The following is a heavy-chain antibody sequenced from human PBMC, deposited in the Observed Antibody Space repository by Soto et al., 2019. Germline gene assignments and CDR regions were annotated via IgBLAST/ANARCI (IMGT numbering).Heavy chain of an antibody. V-gene: IGHV4-4*07. Sequence: SETLSLTCTVSGGSISSYYWSWIRQPAGKGLEWIGRIYTSGSTNYNPSLKSRVTMSVDTSKNQFSLKLSSVTAADTAVYYCAKDLIRMLSSGKEEYYYYGMDVWGRGNTGTVS. D-gene: IGHD3-10*01. CDR3: AKDLIRMLSSGKEEYYYYGMDV. CDR2: IYTSGST. CDR1: GGSISSYY. J-gene: IGHJ6*02.